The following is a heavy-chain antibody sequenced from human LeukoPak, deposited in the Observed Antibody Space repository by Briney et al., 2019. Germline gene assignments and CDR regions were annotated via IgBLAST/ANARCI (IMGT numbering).Heavy chain of an antibody. Sequence: SQTLSLTCAISGDSVSSNSAAWNWIRQSPSRGLEWLGRTYYRSKWYNEYAVSVKSRITINPDTSKNQFSLHLKSVTPEDTAVYYCARDRVAARPNYYYYYMDVWGKGTTVTVSS. D-gene: IGHD6-6*01. CDR2: TYYRSKWYN. V-gene: IGHV6-1*01. CDR1: GDSVSSNSAA. CDR3: ARDRVAARPNYYYYYMDV. J-gene: IGHJ6*03.